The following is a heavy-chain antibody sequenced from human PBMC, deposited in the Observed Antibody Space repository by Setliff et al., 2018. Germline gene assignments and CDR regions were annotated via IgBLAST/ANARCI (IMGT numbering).Heavy chain of an antibody. D-gene: IGHD1-26*01. CDR2: ISPHSGDT. CDR1: GNSFTVFY. J-gene: IGHJ4*02. Sequence: ASVKVSCKSSGNSFTVFYLHWVRQAPGQGLEWMGWISPHSGDTHYAQKFQSRVRMTRDTSTYAAYLELSDLTSDDTAMYYCARSGSFGTRYWFDYWGQGAQVTVSS. CDR3: ARSGSFGTRYWFDY. V-gene: IGHV1-2*02.